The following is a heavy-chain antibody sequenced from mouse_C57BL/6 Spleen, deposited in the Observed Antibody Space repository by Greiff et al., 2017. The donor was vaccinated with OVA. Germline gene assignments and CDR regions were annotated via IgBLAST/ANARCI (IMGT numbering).Heavy chain of an antibody. CDR1: GYTFTNYW. V-gene: IGHV1-63*01. Sequence: QVQLKQSGAELVRPGTSVKMSCKASGYTFTNYWIGWAKQRPGHGLEWIGDIYPGGGYTNYNEKFKGKATLTADKSSSTAYMQFSSLTSEDSAIYYCARSGELGSGDWYFDVWGTGTTGTVSS. CDR2: IYPGGGYT. D-gene: IGHD4-1*01. J-gene: IGHJ1*03. CDR3: ARSGELGSGDWYFDV.